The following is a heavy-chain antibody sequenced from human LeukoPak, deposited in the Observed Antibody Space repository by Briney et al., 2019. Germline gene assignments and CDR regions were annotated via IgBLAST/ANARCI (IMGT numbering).Heavy chain of an antibody. CDR2: IYYSGST. V-gene: IGHV4-61*01. Sequence: PSETLSLTCTVSGGSVSSGSYYWSWIRQPPGKGLEWIGHIYYSGSTNYNPSLKSRVTISVGTSKNQFSLKLSSVTAADTAVYYCARGIGQWLAFDYWGQGTPVTVSS. CDR1: GGSVSSGSYY. J-gene: IGHJ4*02. D-gene: IGHD6-19*01. CDR3: ARGIGQWLAFDY.